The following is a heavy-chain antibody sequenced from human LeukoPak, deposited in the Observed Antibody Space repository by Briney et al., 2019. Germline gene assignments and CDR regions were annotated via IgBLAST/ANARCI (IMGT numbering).Heavy chain of an antibody. D-gene: IGHD4-11*01. CDR3: ARDLQSNWFDP. CDR2: ISYDGSNK. J-gene: IGHJ5*02. Sequence: GRSLRLSCEASGFTFSSYAMHWVRQAPGKGLEWVAVISYDGSNKYYADSVKGRFTISRDNSKNTLYLQMNSLRAEDPAVYYCARDLQSNWFDPWGQGTLVTVSS. V-gene: IGHV3-30-3*01. CDR1: GFTFSSYA.